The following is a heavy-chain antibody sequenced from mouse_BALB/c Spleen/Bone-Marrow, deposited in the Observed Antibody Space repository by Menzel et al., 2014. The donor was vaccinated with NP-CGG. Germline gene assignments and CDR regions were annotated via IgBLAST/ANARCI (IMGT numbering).Heavy chain of an antibody. CDR2: IDPETGGT. Sequence: PVHGLEWIGAIDPETGGTAYNQKFKGRATLTTDKSSSTAYMELRSLTSEDSAVYYCTRLDSSGYGAYWGQGTLVTVSA. V-gene: IGHV1-15*01. CDR3: TRLDSSGYGAY. J-gene: IGHJ3*01. D-gene: IGHD3-2*01.